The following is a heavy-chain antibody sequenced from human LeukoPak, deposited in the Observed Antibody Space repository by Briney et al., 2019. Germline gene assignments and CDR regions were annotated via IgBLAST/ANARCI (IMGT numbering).Heavy chain of an antibody. CDR2: ISAYNGNT. V-gene: IGHV1-18*01. Sequence: ASVKVSCKASGYTFTSYGISWVRQAPGQGLEWMGWISAYNGNTNYAQKLQGRVTMTTDTSTSTAYMELRSLRSDDTAVYYCARDQQYGYYYYYYGMDVWGKGPRSPSPQ. J-gene: IGHJ6*01. CDR3: ARDQQYGYYYYYYGMDV. D-gene: IGHD3-10*01. CDR1: GYTFTSYG.